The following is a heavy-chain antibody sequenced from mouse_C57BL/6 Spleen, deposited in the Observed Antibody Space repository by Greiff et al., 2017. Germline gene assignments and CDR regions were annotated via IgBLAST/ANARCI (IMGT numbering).Heavy chain of an antibody. J-gene: IGHJ1*03. D-gene: IGHD1-1*01. V-gene: IGHV1-59*01. CDR1: GYTFTSYW. Sequence: QVQLQQPGAELVRPGTSVKLSCKASGYTFTSYWMHWVKQRPGQGLEWIGVIDPSDSYTNYNQKFKGKATLTVDTSSSTAYMQLSSLTSEDSAVYYCARDITTVVARYFDVWGTGTTVTVSS. CDR2: IDPSDSYT. CDR3: ARDITTVVARYFDV.